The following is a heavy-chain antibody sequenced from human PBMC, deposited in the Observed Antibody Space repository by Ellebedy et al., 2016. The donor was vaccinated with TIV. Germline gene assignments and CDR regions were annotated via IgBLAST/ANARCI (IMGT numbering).Heavy chain of an antibody. CDR1: GFTFSGFA. Sequence: GESLKISCAASGFTFSGFAMSWVRQVPGKGLEWVSTISSVGSPNYADSVRGRFTISRDNSKNTLYLQMNSLRADDTAVYHCARDPGIAEAGTVPPNIGFDLWGQGTRVTVSS. D-gene: IGHD6-19*01. V-gene: IGHV3-23*01. J-gene: IGHJ4*02. CDR3: ARDPGIAEAGTVPPNIGFDL. CDR2: ISSVGSP.